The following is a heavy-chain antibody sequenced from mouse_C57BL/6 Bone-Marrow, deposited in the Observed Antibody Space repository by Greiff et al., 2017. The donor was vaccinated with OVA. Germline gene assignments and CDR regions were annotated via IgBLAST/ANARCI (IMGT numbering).Heavy chain of an antibody. J-gene: IGHJ2*01. V-gene: IGHV5-4*01. Sequence: EVMLMESGGGLVKPGGSLKLSCAASGFTFSSYAMSWVRQTPEKRLEWVATISDGGSYTYYPDNVKGRFTISRDNAKNNLYLQMSHLKSEDTAMYYCARDASTVVADYWGQGTTLTVSS. D-gene: IGHD1-1*01. CDR3: ARDASTVVADY. CDR1: GFTFSSYA. CDR2: ISDGGSYT.